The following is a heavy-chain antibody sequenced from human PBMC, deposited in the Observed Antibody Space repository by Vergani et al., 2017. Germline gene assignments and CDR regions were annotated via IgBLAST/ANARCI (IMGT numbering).Heavy chain of an antibody. J-gene: IGHJ4*02. CDR1: GFTFSNAW. CDR3: TIIVVVTAASRY. V-gene: IGHV3-15*01. D-gene: IGHD2-2*01. CDR2: IKSKTDGGTT. Sequence: EVQLVESGGGVVKPGGSLRLSCAVSGFTFSNAWMNWVRQAPGKGLEWVGRIKSKTDGGTTDYAAPVKGRFTISRDDSKNTLYLQMNSLKTEDTAVYYCTIIVVVTAASRYWGQGTLVTVSS.